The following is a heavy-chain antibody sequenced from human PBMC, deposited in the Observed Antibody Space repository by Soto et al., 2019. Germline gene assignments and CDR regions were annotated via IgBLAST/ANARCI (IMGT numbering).Heavy chain of an antibody. CDR1: GYTFTRNA. CDR2: INAGNGNT. D-gene: IGHD5-12*01. CDR3: ARDPLGGYDYPTDYYYYGMDV. J-gene: IGHJ6*02. Sequence: GASVKVSCKASGYTFTRNAMHWVHQAPGQRLEWMGWINAGNGNTKYSQKFQGRVTITRDTSASTAYMELSSLRSEDTAVYYCARDPLGGYDYPTDYYYYGMDVWGQGTTVTVSS. V-gene: IGHV1-3*01.